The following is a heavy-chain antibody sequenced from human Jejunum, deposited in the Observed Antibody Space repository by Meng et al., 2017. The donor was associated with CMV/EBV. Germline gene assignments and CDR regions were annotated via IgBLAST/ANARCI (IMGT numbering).Heavy chain of an antibody. CDR2: INPKSGGT. CDR3: ARGGGYFDWLFLDF. D-gene: IGHD3-9*01. Sequence: KASGYTATGYFMHWVRQAPGQGLEWMGRINPKSGGTNYAQKFQGRVTMTRDTSISTAYMELSGLRSDDTAMYHCARGGGYFDWLFLDFWGQGTLVTVSS. V-gene: IGHV1-2*06. CDR1: GYTATGYF. J-gene: IGHJ4*02.